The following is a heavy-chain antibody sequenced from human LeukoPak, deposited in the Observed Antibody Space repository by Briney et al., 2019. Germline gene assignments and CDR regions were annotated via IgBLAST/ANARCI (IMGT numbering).Heavy chain of an antibody. CDR3: ARDPSYCSGGSCYFGAFDI. J-gene: IGHJ3*02. V-gene: IGHV1-18*01. CDR1: GYTLTSYG. D-gene: IGHD2-15*01. CDR2: ISAYNGNT. Sequence: ASVKVSCKASGYTLTSYGISSVRQAPGQGLEWMGWISAYNGNTNYAQKLQGRVTMTTDTSTSTGYMELRSLRSDDTAVYYCARDPSYCSGGSCYFGAFDIWGQGTMVTVSS.